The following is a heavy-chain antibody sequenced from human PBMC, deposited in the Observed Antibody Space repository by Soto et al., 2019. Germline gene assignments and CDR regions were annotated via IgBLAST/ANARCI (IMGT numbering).Heavy chain of an antibody. Sequence: EVQLVGSGGGLVQPGGSLRLSCAASGFTFSSYWMHWVRQAPGKGLVWVSRIDNAGSSVRYADSVKGRFTISRDNAKNTLYLQMNSLRAEDTAVYYCTRVGGSVSGMDVWGQGTTVTVSS. V-gene: IGHV3-74*01. D-gene: IGHD1-26*01. CDR3: TRVGGSVSGMDV. CDR1: GFTFSSYW. CDR2: IDNAGSSV. J-gene: IGHJ6*02.